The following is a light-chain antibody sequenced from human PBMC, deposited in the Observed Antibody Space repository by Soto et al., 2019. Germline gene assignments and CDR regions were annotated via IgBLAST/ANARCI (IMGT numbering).Light chain of an antibody. CDR2: AAS. Sequence: EIVMTQSPATLSVSPGERATLSCRASQSVSNNLAWYQQKPGQAPRLLIYAASTRATGILARFSGGGSGTEFTLTISSLQSEDFAVYYCQQYNTWPPFTFGGGTKVEIK. CDR3: QQYNTWPPFT. J-gene: IGKJ4*01. CDR1: QSVSNN. V-gene: IGKV3-15*01.